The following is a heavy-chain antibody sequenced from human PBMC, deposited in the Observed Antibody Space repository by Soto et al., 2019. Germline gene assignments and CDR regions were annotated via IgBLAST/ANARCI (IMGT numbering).Heavy chain of an antibody. Sequence: SETLSLTCSVSGGSISSSSYSWGWIRQPPGKGLGWIGSIYYSGSTYYNPSLKSRVTVSVDTSKNQFSLKLSSVTAADTAVYYCARHPSDFWFDPWGQGTLVTVSS. CDR3: ARHPSDFWFDP. J-gene: IGHJ5*02. D-gene: IGHD2-21*02. CDR1: GGSISSSSYS. CDR2: IYYSGST. V-gene: IGHV4-39*01.